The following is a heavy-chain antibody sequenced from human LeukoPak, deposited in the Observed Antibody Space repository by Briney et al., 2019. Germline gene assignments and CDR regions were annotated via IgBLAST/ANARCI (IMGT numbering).Heavy chain of an antibody. D-gene: IGHD4-17*01. CDR2: ISGSGGST. V-gene: IGHV3-23*01. CDR1: GFTFSSYA. Sequence: GGSLRLSCAASGFTFSSYAMSRVRQAPGKGLEWVSAISGSGGSTYYADSVKGRLTISRDNSKNTLYLQMNSLRAEDTAVYYCAKWGGDYDWYFDLWGRGTLVTVSS. CDR3: AKWGGDYDWYFDL. J-gene: IGHJ2*01.